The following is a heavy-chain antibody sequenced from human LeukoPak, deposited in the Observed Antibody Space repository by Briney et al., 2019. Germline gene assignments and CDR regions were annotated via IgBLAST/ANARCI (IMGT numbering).Heavy chain of an antibody. V-gene: IGHV3-21*01. J-gene: IGHJ4*02. CDR2: ISSSSSYI. Sequence: GGSLRLSCAASGFTFSSYSMNWVRQAPGKGPEWVSSISSSSSYIYYADSVKGRFTISRDNAKNSLYLQMNSLRAEDTAVYYCARDYGDYPYYFDYWGQGTLVTVSS. D-gene: IGHD4-17*01. CDR3: ARDYGDYPYYFDY. CDR1: GFTFSSYS.